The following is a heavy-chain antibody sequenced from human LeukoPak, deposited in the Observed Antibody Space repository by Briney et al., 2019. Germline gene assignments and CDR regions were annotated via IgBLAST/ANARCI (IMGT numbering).Heavy chain of an antibody. CDR3: ARASDYCGGDCYSLPAFDI. D-gene: IGHD2-21*01. CDR2: INPNSGGT. V-gene: IGHV1-2*02. Sequence: ASVKVSCKASGYTFTGYYMHWVRQAPGQGLEWMGWINPNSGGTNYAQKFQGRVTMTRDTSISIAYMELSRLRSDDTAVYYCARASDYCGGDCYSLPAFDIWGQGTMVTVSS. J-gene: IGHJ3*02. CDR1: GYTFTGYY.